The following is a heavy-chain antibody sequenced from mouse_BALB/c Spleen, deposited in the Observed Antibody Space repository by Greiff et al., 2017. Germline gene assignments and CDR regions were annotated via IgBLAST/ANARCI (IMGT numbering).Heavy chain of an antibody. CDR1: GYAFSSYW. CDR3: ARGITTVGFAY. Sequence: VQLQQSGADLVRPGSSVKISCKASGYAFSSYWMNWVKQRPGQGLEWIGQIYPGDGDTNYNGKFKGKATLTADKSSSTAYMQLSSLTSEDSAVYFCARGITTVGFAYWGQGTLVTVSA. J-gene: IGHJ3*01. CDR2: IYPGDGDT. D-gene: IGHD1-1*01. V-gene: IGHV1-80*01.